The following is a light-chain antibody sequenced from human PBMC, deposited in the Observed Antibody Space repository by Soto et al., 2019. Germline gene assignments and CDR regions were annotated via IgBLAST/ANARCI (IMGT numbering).Light chain of an antibody. CDR1: SSDVGSYNY. J-gene: IGLJ2*01. V-gene: IGLV2-11*01. CDR2: DVS. CDR3: CSYAGSYTFVV. Sequence: QSALTQPRSVSGSPGQSVTISCTGTSSDVGSYNYVSWYQQHPGKAPKFMIYDVSKRPSGVPDRFSGSKSGNTASLTISGLQAEDEADYYCCSYAGSYTFVVFGGGTKVTVL.